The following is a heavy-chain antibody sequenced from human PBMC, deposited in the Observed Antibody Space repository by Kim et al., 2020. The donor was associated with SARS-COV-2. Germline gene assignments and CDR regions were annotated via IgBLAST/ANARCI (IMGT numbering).Heavy chain of an antibody. CDR3: AREGSSPSNYFYYGMDV. CDR2: INHDGSEK. J-gene: IGHJ6*01. Sequence: GGSLRLSCEVSGFTFSSYWMTWVRQAPGSGLEWVANINHDGSEKYYVDSVKGRFTISRDNAKNSVYLQMNSLRAEDTALYYCAREGSSPSNYFYYGMDV. CDR1: GFTFSSYW. V-gene: IGHV3-7*01. D-gene: IGHD1-26*01.